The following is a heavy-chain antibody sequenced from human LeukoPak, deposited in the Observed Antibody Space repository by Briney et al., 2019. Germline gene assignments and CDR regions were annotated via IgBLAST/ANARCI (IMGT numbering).Heavy chain of an antibody. D-gene: IGHD3-10*01. CDR2: ISGSGSST. CDR1: GFTFSSYA. CDR3: ATQYYYGSGIMGGMDV. J-gene: IGHJ6*02. Sequence: GGSLRLSCAASGFTFSSYAMSWVRQAPGKGLEWVSAISGSGSSTYYADSVKGRFTISGDNSKNTLYLQMNSLRAEDTAVYYCATQYYYGSGIMGGMDVWGQGTTVTVSS. V-gene: IGHV3-23*01.